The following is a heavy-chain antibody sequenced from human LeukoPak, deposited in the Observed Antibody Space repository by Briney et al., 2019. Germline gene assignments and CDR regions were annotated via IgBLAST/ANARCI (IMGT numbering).Heavy chain of an antibody. CDR1: GFTFSSYG. CDR2: ISYDGSNK. D-gene: IGHD6-13*01. CDR3: AKVRIAAAAPDY. Sequence: GGSLRLSCAASGFTFSSYGMHWVRQAPGKGLEWVAVISYDGSNKYYADSVKGRFTISRDNSKNTLYLQMNSLRAEDTAVYYCAKVRIAAAAPDYWGQGTRVTVSS. V-gene: IGHV3-30*18. J-gene: IGHJ4*02.